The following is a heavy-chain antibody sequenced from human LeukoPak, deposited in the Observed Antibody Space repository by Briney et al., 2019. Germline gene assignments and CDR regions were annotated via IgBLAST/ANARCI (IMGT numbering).Heavy chain of an antibody. Sequence: GGSLRLSCAASGFTFSSYAMHWVRQAPGKGLEWVAVISYDGSNKYYADSVKGRFTISRDNSKNTLYLQMNTLRAEDTAVYYCAREGGSGWNHDAFDIWGQGTMVTVSS. CDR1: GFTFSSYA. D-gene: IGHD6-19*01. J-gene: IGHJ3*02. CDR3: AREGGSGWNHDAFDI. V-gene: IGHV3-30*01. CDR2: ISYDGSNK.